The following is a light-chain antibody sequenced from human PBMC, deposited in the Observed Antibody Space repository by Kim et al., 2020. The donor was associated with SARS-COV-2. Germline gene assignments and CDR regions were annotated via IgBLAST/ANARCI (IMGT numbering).Light chain of an antibody. CDR2: AAT. CDR3: QKYNTAPWT. J-gene: IGKJ1*01. V-gene: IGKV1-27*01. CDR1: QGISSY. Sequence: DIQMTQSPSSLSASVGDRVTISCRASQGISSYLAWYQQKPGEPPKLLIYAATTLQFGVSTRFSGSGSGTDFTLTISDLQPEDVATYYCQKYNTAPWTFGHGTKVEIK.